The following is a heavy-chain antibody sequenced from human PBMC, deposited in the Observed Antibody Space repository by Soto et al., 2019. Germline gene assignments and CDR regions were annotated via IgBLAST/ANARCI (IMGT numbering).Heavy chain of an antibody. J-gene: IGHJ4*02. V-gene: IGHV3-72*01. CDR1: GFTFSDHY. Sequence: EVQLVESGGGLVQPGGSLRLSCAASGFTFSDHYMDWVRQAPGKGLEWVGRSRNKANSYSTEYAASVKGRFTISRDESKNSLYLRMNSVKTGDTAVYYCARFSGSYTRGLDYWGQGTLVTVSS. CDR3: ARFSGSYTRGLDY. CDR2: SRNKANSYST. D-gene: IGHD1-26*01.